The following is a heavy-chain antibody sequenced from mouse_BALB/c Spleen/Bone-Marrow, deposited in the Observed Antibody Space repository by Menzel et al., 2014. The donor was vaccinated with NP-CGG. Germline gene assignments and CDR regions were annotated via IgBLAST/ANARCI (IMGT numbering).Heavy chain of an antibody. CDR2: IYPGDGST. J-gene: IGHJ1*01. V-gene: IGHV1S56*01. CDR1: GYTFTSYF. Sequence: QVQLQQPGPELVKPGASVKMSCKASGYTFTSYFIHWVKQRPGQGLEWIGWIYPGDGSTKYNEKFKVKTTQTADKSSSTAYMFLSSLTSEDSAIYFCAYYRYDEYFDVWGAGTTVTVSS. D-gene: IGHD2-14*01. CDR3: AYYRYDEYFDV.